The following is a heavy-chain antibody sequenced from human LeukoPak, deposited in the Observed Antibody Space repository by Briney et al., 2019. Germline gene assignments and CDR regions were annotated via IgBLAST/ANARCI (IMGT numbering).Heavy chain of an antibody. D-gene: IGHD3-22*01. Sequence: SQTLSLTCDISGDSVSSNSAAWNWIGQSPSRGLEWLGRTYYNSIWYRDFALSVKSRITINPDTSKNQVSLQLNSVTPEDTAVYYCAANYYETSGYYSVFDYWGQGILVTVSS. V-gene: IGHV6-1*01. CDR3: AANYYETSGYYSVFDY. CDR1: GDSVSSNSAA. J-gene: IGHJ4*02. CDR2: TYYNSIWYR.